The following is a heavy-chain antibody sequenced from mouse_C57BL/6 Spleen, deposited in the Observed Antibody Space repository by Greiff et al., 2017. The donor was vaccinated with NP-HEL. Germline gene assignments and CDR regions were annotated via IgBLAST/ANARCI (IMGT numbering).Heavy chain of an antibody. J-gene: IGHJ2*01. CDR3: AREEGGNRGDY. D-gene: IGHD2-1*01. V-gene: IGHV1-50*01. CDR1: GYTFTSYW. CDR2: IDPSDSYP. Sequence: VQLQQPGAELVKPGASVKLSCKASGYTFTSYWMQWVKQRPGQGLEWIGEIDPSDSYPNYNQKFKGKATLTVDTSSSTAYMQLSSLTSEDSAVYYCAREEGGNRGDYWGQGTTLTVSS.